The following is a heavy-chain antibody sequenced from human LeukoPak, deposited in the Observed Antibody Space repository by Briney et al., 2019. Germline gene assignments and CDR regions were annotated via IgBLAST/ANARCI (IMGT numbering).Heavy chain of an antibody. CDR1: GGSINTYY. J-gene: IGHJ4*02. V-gene: IGHV4-4*07. CDR2: IYTSGST. Sequence: PSETLSLTCTVSGGSINTYYWSWIRQPAGKGLEYIGRIYTSGSTNYNPSLKSRVTMSVDTSKNQFSLKLSSVTAADTAVYYCAREGSITMVVVPIAGYFDYWGQGTLVTVSS. CDR3: AREGSITMVVVPIAGYFDY. D-gene: IGHD3-22*01.